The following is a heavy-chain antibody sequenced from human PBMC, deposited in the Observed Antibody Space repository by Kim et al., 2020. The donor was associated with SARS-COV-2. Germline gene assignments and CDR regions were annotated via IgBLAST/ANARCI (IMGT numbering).Heavy chain of an antibody. J-gene: IGHJ4*02. V-gene: IGHV3-15*01. D-gene: IGHD3-22*01. CDR2: IKSKTDGGTT. CDR3: TTEFYYDSSGYYYGWGDY. CDR1: GFTFSNAW. Sequence: GGSLRLSCAASGFTFSNAWMSWVRQAPGKGLEWVGRIKSKTDGGTTDYAAPVKGRFTISRDDSKNTLYLQMNSLKTEDTAVYYCTTEFYYDSSGYYYGWGDYWGQGTLVTVSS.